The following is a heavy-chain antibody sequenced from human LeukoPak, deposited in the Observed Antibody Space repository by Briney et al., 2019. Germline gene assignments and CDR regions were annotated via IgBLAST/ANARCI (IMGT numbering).Heavy chain of an antibody. D-gene: IGHD3-3*01. J-gene: IGHJ4*02. V-gene: IGHV3-7*01. CDR1: GFTFSNFW. CDR3: VKGGGFYPDY. CDR2: IKQDGSEK. Sequence: PGGSLRLSCAASGFTFSNFWMSWVRQAPGKGLQWVALIKQDGSEKYYADSVKGRFTVPRDNAKNSLYLQMSSLRAEDTAVYYCVKGGGFYPDYWGQGTLVTVSS.